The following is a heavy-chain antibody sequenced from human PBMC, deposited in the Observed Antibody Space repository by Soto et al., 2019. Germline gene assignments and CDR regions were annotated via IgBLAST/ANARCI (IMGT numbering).Heavy chain of an antibody. CDR3: ARDRSSWSLGLTSWFDP. CDR2: IYYSGST. J-gene: IGHJ5*02. CDR1: GGSISSGGYY. Sequence: SETLSLTCTVSGGSISSGGYYWSWIRQHPGKGLEWIGYIYYSGSTYYNPSLKSRVTISVDTSKNQFSLKLSSVTAADTAVYYCARDRSSWSLGLTSWFDPWGQGTLVTVSS. D-gene: IGHD6-13*01. V-gene: IGHV4-31*03.